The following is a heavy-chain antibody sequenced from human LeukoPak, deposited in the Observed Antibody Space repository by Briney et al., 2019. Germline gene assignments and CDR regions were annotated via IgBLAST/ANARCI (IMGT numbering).Heavy chain of an antibody. V-gene: IGHV3-30-3*01. J-gene: IGHJ4*02. D-gene: IGHD1-26*01. CDR3: ASYIVGEEGLDY. CDR2: ISYDGSNK. Sequence: GGSLRLSCAASGFTFSSYAMHWVRQAPGKGLEWVAVISYDGSNKYYADSVKGRFTISRDNSKNTLYLQMNSLRAEDTAVYYCASYIVGEEGLDYWGQGTLVTVSS. CDR1: GFTFSSYA.